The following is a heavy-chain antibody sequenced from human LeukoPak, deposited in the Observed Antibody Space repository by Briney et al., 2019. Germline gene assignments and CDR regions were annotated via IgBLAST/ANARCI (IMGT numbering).Heavy chain of an antibody. Sequence: PSETLSLTCAVYGGSFSGYYWSWIRRPPGKGLEWIGEINHSGSTNYNPSLKSRVTISVDTSKNQFSLKLSSVTAADTAVYYCARSTRDCSGGSCYSRTIDYWGQGTLVTVSS. V-gene: IGHV4-34*01. CDR3: ARSTRDCSGGSCYSRTIDY. CDR1: GGSFSGYY. D-gene: IGHD2-15*01. J-gene: IGHJ4*02. CDR2: INHSGST.